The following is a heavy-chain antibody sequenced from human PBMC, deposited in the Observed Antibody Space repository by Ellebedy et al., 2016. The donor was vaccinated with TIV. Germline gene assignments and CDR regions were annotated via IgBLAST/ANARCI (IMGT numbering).Heavy chain of an antibody. J-gene: IGHJ5*02. CDR2: TYYRSKWYN. CDR3: ARGLWFGELLSWFDP. D-gene: IGHD3-10*01. Sequence: MPSETLSLTCAISGDSVSSNSAAWNWIRQSPSRGLEWLGRTYYRSKWYNDYAVSVKSRITINPDTSKNQFSLQLNSVTPEDTAVYYCARGLWFGELLSWFDPWGQGTLVTVSS. CDR1: GDSVSSNSAA. V-gene: IGHV6-1*01.